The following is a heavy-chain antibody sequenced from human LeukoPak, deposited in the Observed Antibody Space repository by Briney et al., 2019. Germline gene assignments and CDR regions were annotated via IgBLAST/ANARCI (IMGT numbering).Heavy chain of an antibody. Sequence: PSETLSLTCTVFGGSISSYYWSWIRQPPGKGLEWIGSMYYSGSTYYNPSLKSRDTISVDTSKNQFSLKLSSVTAADTAVYYCARVVLLWFGETYNWFDPWGQGTLVTVSS. CDR3: ARVVLLWFGETYNWFDP. CDR1: GGSISSYY. J-gene: IGHJ5*02. V-gene: IGHV4-59*05. D-gene: IGHD3-10*01. CDR2: MYYSGST.